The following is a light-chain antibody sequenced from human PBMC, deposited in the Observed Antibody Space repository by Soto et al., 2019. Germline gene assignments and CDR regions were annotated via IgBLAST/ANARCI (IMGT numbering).Light chain of an antibody. J-gene: IGKJ1*01. CDR2: GAS. CDR1: QSVSSSY. CDR3: QQYGNSPPGT. V-gene: IGKV3-20*01. Sequence: IVLTQSPGTLSLSPGARATLSCRASQSVSSSYLAWYQQKPGQAPRLLIYGASSRSTGIPDRFSGSGSGTDFTLTISRLEPEDFAVYYCQQYGNSPPGTVGQGTKVEIK.